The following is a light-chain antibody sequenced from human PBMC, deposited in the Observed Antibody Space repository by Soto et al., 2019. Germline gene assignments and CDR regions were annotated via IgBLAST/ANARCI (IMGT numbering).Light chain of an antibody. CDR2: GAS. V-gene: IGKV3-20*01. CDR3: QQYYTTPRT. J-gene: IGKJ1*01. Sequence: EIVLTQSPGTLSLSPGERATLSCRASQSVSNNYLAWYQQKPGQAPRLLIYGASNRATGIPDRFSGSGSGTDFTLTITNLQAEDAAVYYCQQYYTTPRTFGQGTKVEI. CDR1: QSVSNNY.